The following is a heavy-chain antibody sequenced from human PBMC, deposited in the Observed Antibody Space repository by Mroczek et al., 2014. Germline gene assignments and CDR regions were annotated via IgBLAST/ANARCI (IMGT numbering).Heavy chain of an antibody. CDR1: GGSISSYY. J-gene: IGHJ4*02. V-gene: IGHV4-59*01. D-gene: IGHD3-22*01. Sequence: KESGPGLVKPSETLSLTCTVSGGSISSYYWSWIRQPPGKGLEWIGYIYYSGSTNYNPSLKSRVTISVDTSKNQFSLKLSSVTAADTAVYYCARDHPYYYDSSGYFDYWGQGTLVTVSS. CDR2: IYYSGST. CDR3: ARDHPYYYDSSGYFDY.